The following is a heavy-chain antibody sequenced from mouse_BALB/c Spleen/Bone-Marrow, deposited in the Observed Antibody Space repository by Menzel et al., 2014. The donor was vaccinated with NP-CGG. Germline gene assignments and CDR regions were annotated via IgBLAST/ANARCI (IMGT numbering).Heavy chain of an antibody. CDR1: GYAFTNYL. V-gene: IGHV1-54*01. CDR3: ARSLLRLQNAMDY. J-gene: IGHJ4*01. Sequence: QVQMQQSGAELVRPGTSVKVSCKASGYAFTNYLIEWVKQRPGQGLAWIGVINPGSGGTNYNEKFKGKATLTADKSSSTAYMQLSSLTSDDSAVYFCARSLLRLQNAMDYWGQGTSVTVSS. CDR2: INPGSGGT. D-gene: IGHD1-2*01.